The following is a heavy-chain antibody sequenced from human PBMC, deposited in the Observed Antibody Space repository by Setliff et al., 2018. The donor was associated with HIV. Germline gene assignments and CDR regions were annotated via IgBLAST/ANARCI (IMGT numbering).Heavy chain of an antibody. Sequence: SVKVSCKTSGGTFSSFVITWVRQAPGQGLEWMGGIIPMYDTRNYAQKFQGRVTITADESTSTAYMELSSLRSEDTVVYYCARSRTDDGSGRYYNNDWFDPWGQGTLVTVSS. CDR2: IIPMYDTR. J-gene: IGHJ5*02. D-gene: IGHD3-10*01. CDR1: GGTFSSFV. CDR3: ARSRTDDGSGRYYNNDWFDP. V-gene: IGHV1-69*13.